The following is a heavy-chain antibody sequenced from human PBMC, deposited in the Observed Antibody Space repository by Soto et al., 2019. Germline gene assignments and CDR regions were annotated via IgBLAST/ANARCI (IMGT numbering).Heavy chain of an antibody. V-gene: IGHV1-2*02. CDR2: ISPNSGGT. J-gene: IGHJ6*02. D-gene: IGHD6-6*01. Sequence: AAVKVSCKASGYTFTDYYMHWVRQAPGQGLEWMGWISPNSGGTNYAQKFQGRVTMTRDTSISTAYMELSRLRSDDTAVYYCARVEYSSSWYGMDVWGQGATVTVSS. CDR3: ARVEYSSSWYGMDV. CDR1: GYTFTDYY.